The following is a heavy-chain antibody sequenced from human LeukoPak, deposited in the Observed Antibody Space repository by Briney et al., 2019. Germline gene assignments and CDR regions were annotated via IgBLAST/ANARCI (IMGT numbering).Heavy chain of an antibody. CDR3: ARLAAVPG. Sequence: ASVKVSCKASGYTFTGYYLHWVRQAPGQGFEWMGWIHPNSGGTNYAQKFQGRVTMTRDTSISIAYMELSSLRSDDTAVYYCARLAAVPGWGQGTLVTVSS. D-gene: IGHD6-19*01. J-gene: IGHJ1*01. CDR2: IHPNSGGT. CDR1: GYTFTGYY. V-gene: IGHV1-2*02.